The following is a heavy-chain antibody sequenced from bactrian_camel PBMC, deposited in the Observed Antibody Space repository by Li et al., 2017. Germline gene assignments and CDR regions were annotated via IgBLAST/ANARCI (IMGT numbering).Heavy chain of an antibody. CDR1: PYTDNRYC. Sequence: VQLVESGGGSVQAGGSLNLSCVGWPYTDNRYCTGWFRQAPGKRREVVAAIYGGRTFYADSVKGRFTISQDNAKNTLYLQMDSLEPEDTAMYYCTVADSYNMYATGRGFWGQGTQVTVS. CDR3: TVADSYNMYATGRGF. D-gene: IGHD2*01. J-gene: IGHJ6*01. V-gene: IGHV3S1*01. CDR2: IYGGRT.